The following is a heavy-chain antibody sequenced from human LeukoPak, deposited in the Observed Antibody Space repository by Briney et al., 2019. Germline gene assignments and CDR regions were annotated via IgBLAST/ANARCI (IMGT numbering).Heavy chain of an antibody. CDR2: IHYNGNS. D-gene: IGHD6-19*01. V-gene: IGHV4-38-2*01. Sequence: PSETLSLTCAVSGYSISSGYYWGWVRQSPGKGLEWIGRIHYNGNSYYNPSLKSRVTISVDTSKNQFSLKLSSVTAADTAAYYCARLGSSGWYHTDYWGQGTLVTVSS. J-gene: IGHJ4*02. CDR1: GYSISSGYY. CDR3: ARLGSSGWYHTDY.